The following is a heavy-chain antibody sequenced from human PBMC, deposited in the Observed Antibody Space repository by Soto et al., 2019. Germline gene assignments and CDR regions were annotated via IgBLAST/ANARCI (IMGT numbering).Heavy chain of an antibody. V-gene: IGHV1-69*01. J-gene: IGHJ4*02. CDR2: ILPIFGTA. CDR3: ARRGHSGSFYFDY. Sequence: QVQLVQSGAEVKKTGSSVKVSCKASGGTFSSSAISWVRQAPGQGLEWMGGILPIFGTANYAQKFQGRVTITADESTSTAYMELSSLRSEDTAVYYCARRGHSGSFYFDYWGQGTLVTVSS. D-gene: IGHD1-26*01. CDR1: GGTFSSSA.